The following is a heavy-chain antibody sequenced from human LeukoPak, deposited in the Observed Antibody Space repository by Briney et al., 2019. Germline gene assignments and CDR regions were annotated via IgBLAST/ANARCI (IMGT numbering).Heavy chain of an antibody. Sequence: GGSLRLSCATSGFTFSSYAMSWVRQAPGKGLEWVSTISGSGTSTYYADSVKGRFTISRDNSKNTLYLQLSSLRAEDTAVYYCAKDIISGSTGWFDPWGRGTRVTVSS. D-gene: IGHD1-7*01. CDR1: GFTFSSYA. J-gene: IGHJ5*02. CDR3: AKDIISGSTGWFDP. CDR2: ISGSGTST. V-gene: IGHV3-23*01.